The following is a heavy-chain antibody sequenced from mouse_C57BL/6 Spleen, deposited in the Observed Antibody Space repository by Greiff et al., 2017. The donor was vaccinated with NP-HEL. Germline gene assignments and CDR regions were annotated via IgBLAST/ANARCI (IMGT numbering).Heavy chain of an antibody. V-gene: IGHV1-55*01. CDR3: ARERGYYDYSFDY. Sequence: QVHVKQPGAELVKPGASVKMSCKASGYTFTSYWITWVKQRPGQGLEWIGDIYPGSGSTNYNEKFKSKATLTVDTSSSTAYMQLSSLTSEDSAVYYCARERGYYDYSFDYWGQGTTLTVSS. CDR2: IYPGSGST. J-gene: IGHJ2*01. CDR1: GYTFTSYW. D-gene: IGHD2-4*01.